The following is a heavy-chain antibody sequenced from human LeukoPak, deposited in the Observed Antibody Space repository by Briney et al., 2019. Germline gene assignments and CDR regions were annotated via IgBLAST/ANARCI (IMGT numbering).Heavy chain of an antibody. J-gene: IGHJ4*02. CDR3: ARDPPDSSGWFDY. Sequence: GGSLRLSCAASGFTFSSYSMNWVRQAPGKGLEWVSSISSSSSYIYYADSVKGRFTISRDNAKNSLYLQMNSLRAEDTAVYYCARDPPDSSGWFDYWGQGTLVTVSS. D-gene: IGHD6-19*01. V-gene: IGHV3-21*01. CDR2: ISSSSSYI. CDR1: GFTFSSYS.